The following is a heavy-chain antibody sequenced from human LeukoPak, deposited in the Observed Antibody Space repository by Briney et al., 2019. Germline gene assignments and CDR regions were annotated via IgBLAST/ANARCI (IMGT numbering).Heavy chain of an antibody. V-gene: IGHV4-59*08. CDR1: GGSISSYY. CDR2: IYYSGST. Sequence: SETLSLTCTVSGGSISSYYWSWIRQPPGKGLEWIGYIYYSGSTNYNPSLKSRVTISVGTSKNQFSLKLSSVTAADTAVYYCARHMCSSTSCYFVDIWGQGTMVTVSS. J-gene: IGHJ3*02. D-gene: IGHD2-2*01. CDR3: ARHMCSSTSCYFVDI.